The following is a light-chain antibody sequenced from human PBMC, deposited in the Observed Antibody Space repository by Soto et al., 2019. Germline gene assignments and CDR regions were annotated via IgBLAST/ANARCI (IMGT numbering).Light chain of an antibody. V-gene: IGKV3-15*01. J-gene: IGKJ1*01. CDR2: GAS. Sequence: EIVMTQSPATLSVSPGERATLSCRASQSVSSNLAWYQQKPGQAPRLLIYGASTSSAGTPARFSGSGSGTEFSLTIRGLQSEDFEVYYCQQYNNWPRTFGQGTKVEIK. CDR3: QQYNNWPRT. CDR1: QSVSSN.